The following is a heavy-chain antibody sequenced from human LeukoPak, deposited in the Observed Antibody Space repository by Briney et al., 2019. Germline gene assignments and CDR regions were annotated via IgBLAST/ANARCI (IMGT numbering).Heavy chain of an antibody. Sequence: GGSLRLSCAASGFTFSSYGMHWVRQAPAKGQEWVAFIRYYGSNKYYADSVKGRFTISRDNSKNTLYLQMNSLRAEDTSVYYCAKDGSLWFGEAPTDYWGQGTLVTVSS. CDR1: GFTFSSYG. V-gene: IGHV3-30*02. J-gene: IGHJ4*02. CDR3: AKDGSLWFGEAPTDY. D-gene: IGHD3-10*01. CDR2: IRYYGSNK.